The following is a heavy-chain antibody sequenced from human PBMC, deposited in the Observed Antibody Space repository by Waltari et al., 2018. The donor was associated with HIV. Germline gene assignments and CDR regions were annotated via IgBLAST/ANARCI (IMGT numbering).Heavy chain of an antibody. V-gene: IGHV3-66*02. J-gene: IGHJ1*01. D-gene: IGHD3-22*01. CDR2: IYSGGST. CDR3: ASQYYDSTGNFQH. Sequence: EVQLVESGGGLVQPGGSLRLSCAASGFTVSSNYMSWVRQAPGKGLEWVSVIYSGGSTYYADSVKGRFTISRDNSKNTLYLQMNSLRAEDTAVYYCASQYYDSTGNFQHWGQGTLVTVSS. CDR1: GFTVSSNY.